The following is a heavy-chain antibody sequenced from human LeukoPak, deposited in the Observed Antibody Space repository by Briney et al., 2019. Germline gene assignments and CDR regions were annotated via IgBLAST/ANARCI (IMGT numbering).Heavy chain of an antibody. J-gene: IGHJ4*02. CDR1: GGSISSYY. Sequence: SETLSLTCTVSGGSISSYYWSWIRQPAGKGREWIGRIYTSGSTNYNPSLKSRVTMSVDTSKNQFSLKLSSVTAADTAVYYCARENFSVRGVIYFDYWGQGTLVTASS. CDR3: ARENFSVRGVIYFDY. CDR2: IYTSGST. V-gene: IGHV4-4*07. D-gene: IGHD3-10*01.